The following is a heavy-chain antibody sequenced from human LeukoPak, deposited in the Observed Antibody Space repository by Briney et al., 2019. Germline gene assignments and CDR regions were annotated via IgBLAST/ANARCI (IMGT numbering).Heavy chain of an antibody. Sequence: AGGSLRLSCAASGFTFSTYWMTWVRQAPGKGLEWVANIKQDGGEEYYVESVKGRFTIPRDNAKSSLYLQMSSLRAEDTAVYYCARDSGDRPRAVGYYFDYWGQGTLVTVSS. D-gene: IGHD7-27*01. J-gene: IGHJ4*02. CDR2: IKQDGGEE. CDR1: GFTFSTYW. V-gene: IGHV3-7*01. CDR3: ARDSGDRPRAVGYYFDY.